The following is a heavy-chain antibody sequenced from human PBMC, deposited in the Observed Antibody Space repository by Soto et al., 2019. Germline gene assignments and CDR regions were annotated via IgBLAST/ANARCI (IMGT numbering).Heavy chain of an antibody. CDR3: AKFSRPLSFTP. J-gene: IGHJ4*02. V-gene: IGHV4-59*01. D-gene: IGHD3-16*02. Sequence: QVQLQESGPGLVNPSETLSLTCTVSGGSISSYYWSWIRQPPGKGLEWIGYIYYSGSTNYNPSLKSRVTISVDTSKNQFSLKLSSVTAADTAVYYCAKFSRPLSFTPWGQGTLVTVSS. CDR2: IYYSGST. CDR1: GGSISSYY.